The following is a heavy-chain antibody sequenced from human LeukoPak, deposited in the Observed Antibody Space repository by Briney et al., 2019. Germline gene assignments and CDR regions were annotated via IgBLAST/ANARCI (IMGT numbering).Heavy chain of an antibody. CDR3: VRTFNGTWAHFDY. CDR2: IYYSGST. CDR1: GGSISSSSYY. J-gene: IGHJ4*02. Sequence: SETLSLTCTVSGGSISSSSYYWGWIRQPPGKGLEWIGSIYYSGSTYYNPSLKSRVTISVDTSKNQFSLKLSSVTAADTAVYYCVRTFNGTWAHFDYWGQGTLVTVSS. V-gene: IGHV4-39*01. D-gene: IGHD2-8*01.